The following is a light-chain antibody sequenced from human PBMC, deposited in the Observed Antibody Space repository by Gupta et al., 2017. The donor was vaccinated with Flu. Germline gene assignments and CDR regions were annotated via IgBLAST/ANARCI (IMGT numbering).Light chain of an antibody. V-gene: IGKV3-15*01. J-gene: IGKJ1*01. CDR1: ESVSSN. CDR3: QQYYNWPPLT. Sequence: TLSVSPGERATSSCRASESVSSNLAWSQQRPGQAPRLLIYGAFTRATGVPARFSGSGSETEFTLTINSRQSEDFAVYYCQQYYNWPPLTFGQGTKVEIK. CDR2: GAF.